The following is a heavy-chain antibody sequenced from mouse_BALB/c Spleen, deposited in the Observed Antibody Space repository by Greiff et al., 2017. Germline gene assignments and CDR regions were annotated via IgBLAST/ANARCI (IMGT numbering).Heavy chain of an antibody. Sequence: EVQLVESGPSLVKPSQTLSLTCSVTGDSITSGYWNWIRKFPGNKLEYMGYISYSGSTYYNPSLKSRISITRDTSKNQYYLQLNSVTTEDTATYYCARWGDYDDGYAMDYWGQGTSVTVSS. CDR2: ISYSGST. CDR3: ARWGDYDDGYAMDY. D-gene: IGHD2-4*01. CDR1: GDSITSGY. V-gene: IGHV3-8*02. J-gene: IGHJ4*01.